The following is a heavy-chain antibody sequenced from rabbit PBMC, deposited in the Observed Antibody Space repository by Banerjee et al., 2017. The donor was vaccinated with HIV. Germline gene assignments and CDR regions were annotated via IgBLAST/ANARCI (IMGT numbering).Heavy chain of an antibody. D-gene: IGHD4-1*01. CDR1: GFSFSSGYD. Sequence: QEQLVESGGGLVQPGGTLTLTCKASGFSFSSGYDMCWVRQAPGKGLELIACIVTGSSGSTWYASWVNGRFTISKTSSTTVTLQMTSLTAADTATYFCARSDYSSGWGAGLRGPGTLVTVS. J-gene: IGHJ4*01. V-gene: IGHV1S45*01. CDR3: ARSDYSSGWGAGL. CDR2: IVTGSSGST.